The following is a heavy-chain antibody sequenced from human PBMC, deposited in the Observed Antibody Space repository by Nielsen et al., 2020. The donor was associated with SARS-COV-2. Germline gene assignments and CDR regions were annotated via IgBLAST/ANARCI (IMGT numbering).Heavy chain of an antibody. CDR1: GFTFSDYY. V-gene: IGHV3-11*03. D-gene: IGHD6-19*01. CDR3: ATRQWPDS. CDR2: ISESSTYT. J-gene: IGHJ4*02. Sequence: GGSLTLSCAASGFTFSDYYMTWIRQVPGKGLEWVSYISESSTYTNYADSVKGQFTVSRDNARNSLYLHMNSLRVEDTAVYYCATRQWPDSWGQGTVVTVSS.